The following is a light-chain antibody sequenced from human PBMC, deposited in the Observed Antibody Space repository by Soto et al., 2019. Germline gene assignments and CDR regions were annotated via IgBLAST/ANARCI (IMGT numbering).Light chain of an antibody. CDR3: QQYYSTPFS. V-gene: IGKV4-1*01. Sequence: DIVMTQSPDSLAVSLGERATINCKYSKSVLYSSNNKNYLAWYQQKPGQPPNLLIYWASTRESGVPDRFSGSGSGTDFTLTISSLQAEDVAVYYCQQYYSTPFSFGGGTKVEIK. CDR1: KSVLYSSNNKNY. CDR2: WAS. J-gene: IGKJ4*01.